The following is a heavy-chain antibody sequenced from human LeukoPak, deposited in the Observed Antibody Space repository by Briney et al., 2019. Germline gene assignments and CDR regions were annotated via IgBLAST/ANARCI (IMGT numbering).Heavy chain of an antibody. J-gene: IGHJ4*02. CDR3: ATGETGSTLGGY. Sequence: KPSETLSLTCTVSGGPLSAYYWTWIRQPPGKGLEWIGYIYDNGNTNYSPSLKSRVTISVDTSKNQFSLKLTSVTAADTAVYYCATGETGSTLGGYWGQGTLVTVSS. D-gene: IGHD1-1*01. CDR1: GGPLSAYY. V-gene: IGHV4-59*01. CDR2: IYDNGNT.